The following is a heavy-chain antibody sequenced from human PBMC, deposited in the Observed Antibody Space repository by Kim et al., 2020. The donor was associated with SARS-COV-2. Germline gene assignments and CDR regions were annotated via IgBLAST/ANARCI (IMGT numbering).Heavy chain of an antibody. Sequence: GGSLRLSCAASGFTFSDYYMSWIRQAPGKGLEWVSYISSSGSTIYYADSVKGRFTISRDNAKNSLYLQMNSLRAEDTAVYYCARAIYYGSGSHAFDIWGQGTMVTVSS. J-gene: IGHJ3*02. CDR1: GFTFSDYY. D-gene: IGHD3-10*01. V-gene: IGHV3-11*04. CDR3: ARAIYYGSGSHAFDI. CDR2: ISSSGSTI.